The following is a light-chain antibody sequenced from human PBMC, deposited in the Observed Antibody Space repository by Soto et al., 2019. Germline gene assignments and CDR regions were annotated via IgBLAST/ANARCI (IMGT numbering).Light chain of an antibody. CDR2: GAS. J-gene: IGKJ1*01. CDR3: QQYNNWPWT. V-gene: IGKV3-15*01. CDR1: QSVSSD. Sequence: EVRMTQSPATLSVSPGERATLSCRASQSVSSDLAWYHQKPGQAPRLLIYGASTRATGIPARFSGSGSGTEFTLSINSLQSEDFAVYYCQQYNNWPWTFGQGTKVDIK.